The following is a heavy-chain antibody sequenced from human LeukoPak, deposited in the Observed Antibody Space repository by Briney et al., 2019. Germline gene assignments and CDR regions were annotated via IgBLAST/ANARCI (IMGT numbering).Heavy chain of an antibody. V-gene: IGHV4-34*01. CDR3: ARNGPSYSSGWYFNWFDP. D-gene: IGHD6-19*01. J-gene: IGHJ5*02. CDR2: INHSGST. CDR1: GGSFSGYY. Sequence: SETLSLTCAVYGGSFSGYYWSWIRQPPGKGLEWIGEINHSGSTNYNPSLKSRVTISVDTSKNQFSLKLSSVTAADTAVYYCARNGPSYSSGWYFNWFDPWGQGTLVTVSS.